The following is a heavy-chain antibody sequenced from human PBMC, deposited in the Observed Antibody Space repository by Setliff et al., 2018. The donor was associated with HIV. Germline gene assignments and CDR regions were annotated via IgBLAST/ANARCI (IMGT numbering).Heavy chain of an antibody. CDR2: IYTSGST. V-gene: IGHV4-4*09. CDR1: GGSMNSYY. Sequence: SETLSLTCTVSGGSMNSYYWSWIRQPPGKGLEWIGYIYTSGSTKYNPSLKSRVTISVDTSKNQFSLKVNSVTAADTGVYYCVRVGKYYGSGNYFWFDYWGQGTPVTVSS. J-gene: IGHJ4*02. CDR3: VRVGKYYGSGNYFWFDY. D-gene: IGHD3-10*01.